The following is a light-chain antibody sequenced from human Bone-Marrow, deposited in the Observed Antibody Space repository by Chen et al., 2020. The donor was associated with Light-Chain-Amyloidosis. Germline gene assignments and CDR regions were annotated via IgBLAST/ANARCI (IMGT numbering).Light chain of an antibody. J-gene: IGLJ2*01. V-gene: IGLV3-25*03. CDR1: DLPTKY. Sequence: SYELTQPPSVSVSPGQTARLTCSGDDLPTKYAYWYQQKPGQAPVMVIHRDTERPSGMSERFFGSSSGTTATLTISGVQAEDEADYHCQSADSSGTYEVIFGGGTKLTVL. CDR3: QSADSSGTYEVI. CDR2: RDT.